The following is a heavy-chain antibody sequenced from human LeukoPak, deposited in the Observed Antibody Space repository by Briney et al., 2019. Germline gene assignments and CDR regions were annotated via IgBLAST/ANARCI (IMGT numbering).Heavy chain of an antibody. Sequence: GGSLTLSCSASGFNFSSYAMIWLPPAPGKGLEWLSAISDSDGSTYYAHSVKGRFTISTDNSNNTLYLQMNSLSAEDTAVYYCAKIPLPYCSSTSCYAETGPYVAFDAFDIWGQGTMVTVSS. V-gene: IGHV3-23*01. CDR2: ISDSDGST. CDR1: GFNFSSYA. J-gene: IGHJ3*02. D-gene: IGHD2-2*01. CDR3: AKIPLPYCSSTSCYAETGPYVAFDAFDI.